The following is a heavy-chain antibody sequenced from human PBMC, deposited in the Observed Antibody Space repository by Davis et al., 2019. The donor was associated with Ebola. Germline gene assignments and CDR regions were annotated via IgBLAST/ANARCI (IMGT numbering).Heavy chain of an antibody. J-gene: IGHJ4*02. V-gene: IGHV4-38-2*02. Sequence: SETLSLTCTVFSYSISTGYYWGWIRQAPGKGPEWIGSMYHSGTTYYNPSLKSRVTISVDTSKNQFSLKMRSVTAADTAVYYCAREIGIRQRGPRAFDYWGQGTLVTVSS. D-gene: IGHD6-25*01. CDR1: SYSISTGYY. CDR2: MYHSGTT. CDR3: AREIGIRQRGPRAFDY.